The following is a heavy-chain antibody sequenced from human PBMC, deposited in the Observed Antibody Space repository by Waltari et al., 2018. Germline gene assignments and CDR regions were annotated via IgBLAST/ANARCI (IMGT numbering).Heavy chain of an antibody. CDR3: ARLDYGDNEPLDY. J-gene: IGHJ4*02. V-gene: IGHV4-38-2*02. CDR1: GFSISSGYY. Sequence: HLHESGPGLVKPSETLSLTCIVSGFSISSGYYWGWVRQPPGKGLEWIGSIYHSGNAYYNPSLERRVTISVDPSSNQFSLKVRSVTAADTAVYYCARLDYGDNEPLDYWGQGTLVTVSS. CDR2: IYHSGNA. D-gene: IGHD4-17*01.